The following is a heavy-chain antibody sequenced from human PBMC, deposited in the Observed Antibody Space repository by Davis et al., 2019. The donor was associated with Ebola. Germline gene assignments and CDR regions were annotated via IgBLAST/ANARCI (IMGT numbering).Heavy chain of an antibody. V-gene: IGHV3-23*01. D-gene: IGHD5-12*01. CDR2: ISGSGGST. Sequence: GGSLRLSCAASGFTFSSYAMSWVRQAPGKGLEWVSGISGSGGSTYYADSVKGRFTISRHNSKNTLYLQMSSLRAEDTAVYYCARLWGGYPNFDYWGQGTLVTVSS. CDR1: GFTFSSYA. J-gene: IGHJ4*02. CDR3: ARLWGGYPNFDY.